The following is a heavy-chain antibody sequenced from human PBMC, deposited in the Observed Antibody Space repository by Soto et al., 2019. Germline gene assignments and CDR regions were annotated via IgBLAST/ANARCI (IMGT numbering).Heavy chain of an antibody. Sequence: GGSLRLSCAASGFTFDDYAMHWVRQAPGKGLEWVSGISWNSGSIGYADSVKGRFTISRDNAKNSLYLQMNSLRAEDTALYYCAKAAGDHYMDVWGKGTTVTVSS. D-gene: IGHD7-27*01. V-gene: IGHV3-9*01. CDR3: AKAAGDHYMDV. CDR1: GFTFDDYA. CDR2: ISWNSGSI. J-gene: IGHJ6*03.